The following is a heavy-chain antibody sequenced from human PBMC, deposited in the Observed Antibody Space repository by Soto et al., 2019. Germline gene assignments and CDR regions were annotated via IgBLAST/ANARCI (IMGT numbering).Heavy chain of an antibody. CDR3: ARECDYDSSGYYYAFEI. Sequence: ASVKVSCKASGYTFTSYYMHWVRQAPGQGLEWMGIINPSGGSTSYAQKFQGRVTMTRDTSTSTVYMELSSLRSEDTAVYYCARECDYDSSGYYYAFEIWGQGTMVPVAS. J-gene: IGHJ3*02. V-gene: IGHV1-46*01. D-gene: IGHD3-22*01. CDR1: GYTFTSYY. CDR2: INPSGGST.